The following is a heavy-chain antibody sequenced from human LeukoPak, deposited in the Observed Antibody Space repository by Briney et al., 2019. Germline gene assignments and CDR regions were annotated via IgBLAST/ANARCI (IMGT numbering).Heavy chain of an antibody. Sequence: GGSLRLSCAASGFTFSSYSMNWVRQAPGKGLEWVSSISSSSSYIYYADSVKGRFTISRDNAKNSLYLQMNSLRAEDTAVYYCAREGLYYYDSTGIFDYWGQGALVTVSS. CDR1: GFTFSSYS. J-gene: IGHJ4*02. D-gene: IGHD3-22*01. CDR3: AREGLYYYDSTGIFDY. V-gene: IGHV3-21*01. CDR2: ISSSSSYI.